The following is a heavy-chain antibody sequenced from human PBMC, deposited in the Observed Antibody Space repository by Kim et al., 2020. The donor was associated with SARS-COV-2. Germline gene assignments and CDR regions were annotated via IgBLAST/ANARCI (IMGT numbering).Heavy chain of an antibody. V-gene: IGHV3-30*18. CDR1: GFTFSSYG. CDR2: ISYDGSNK. CDR3: AKDRYITYSIFDY. D-gene: IGHD6-13*01. J-gene: IGHJ4*02. Sequence: GGSLRLSCAASGFTFSSYGMHWVRQAPGKGLEWVAVISYDGSNKYYADSVKGRFTISRDNSKNTLYLQMNSLRAEDTAVYYCAKDRYITYSIFDYWGQGT.